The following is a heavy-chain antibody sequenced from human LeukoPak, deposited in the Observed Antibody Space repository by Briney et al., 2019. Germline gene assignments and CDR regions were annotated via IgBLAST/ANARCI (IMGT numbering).Heavy chain of an antibody. D-gene: IGHD2-2*01. CDR2: ISGSGGST. Sequence: PGGSLRLSCAASGFTFSSYAMSWVRQAPGKGLEWVSAISGSGGSTYYADSVKGRFTISRDSSKNTLYLQMNSLRAEDTAVYYCAKDRPRGWEGVPAAIGVPDYWGQGTLVTVSS. V-gene: IGHV3-23*01. CDR3: AKDRPRGWEGVPAAIGVPDY. J-gene: IGHJ4*02. CDR1: GFTFSSYA.